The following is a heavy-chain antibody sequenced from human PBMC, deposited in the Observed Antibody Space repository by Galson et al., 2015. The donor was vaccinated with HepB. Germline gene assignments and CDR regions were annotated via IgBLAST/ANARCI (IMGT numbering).Heavy chain of an antibody. Sequence: SLRLSCAASGFTFGDCAMTWVRQAPGKGLEWVGFIRSKAYGEITEYAASVKGRFTISRDDSKSIAYLQMNSLKTEDTAVYYCTRGGRGYSNGHPDYWGQGTLVTVSP. CDR3: TRGGRGYSNGHPDY. CDR1: GFTFGDCA. CDR2: IRSKAYGEIT. V-gene: IGHV3-49*04. D-gene: IGHD5-18*01. J-gene: IGHJ4*02.